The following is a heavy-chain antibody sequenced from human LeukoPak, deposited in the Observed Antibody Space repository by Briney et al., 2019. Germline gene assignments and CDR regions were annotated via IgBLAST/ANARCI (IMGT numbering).Heavy chain of an antibody. CDR3: ARSSVGYDFWSGSFDY. CDR1: GGSISSYY. V-gene: IGHV4-59*01. J-gene: IGHJ4*02. CDR2: IYYSGST. Sequence: SETLSLXCTVSGGSISSYYWSWIRRPPGKGLESIGYIYYSGSTNYNPSLKSRVTISVDTSKNQFSLKLSSVTAADTAVYYCARSSVGYDFWSGSFDYWGQGTLVTVSS. D-gene: IGHD3-3*01.